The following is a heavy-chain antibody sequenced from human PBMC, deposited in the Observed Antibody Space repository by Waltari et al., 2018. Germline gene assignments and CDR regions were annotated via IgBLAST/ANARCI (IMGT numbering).Heavy chain of an antibody. V-gene: IGHV4-59*01. J-gene: IGHJ4*02. CDR2: IYYRGST. CDR1: GCSIRSYY. Sequence: QVQLQESGPGLVKPSATLSLTCTVSGCSIRSYYWLWIRQPPGKGLEWIGYIYYRGSTNYNPSLKSRVTISVDTSKNQFSLKLSSVTAADTAVYYCARVGLNYDSSGEDWGQGTLVTVSS. CDR3: ARVGLNYDSSGED. D-gene: IGHD3-22*01.